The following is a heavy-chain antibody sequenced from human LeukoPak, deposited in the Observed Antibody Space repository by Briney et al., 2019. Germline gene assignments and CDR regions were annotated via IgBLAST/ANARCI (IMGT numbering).Heavy chain of an antibody. D-gene: IGHD2-2*01. CDR2: IYYSGST. Sequence: PSETLSLTCTVSGGSISSSSYYWGWIRQPPGKGLEWIGSIYYSGSTYYNPSLKSRVTISVDTSKNQFSLKLSSVTAADTAVYYCARVRGGYCSSTSCYDMFLPGFDAFDIWGQGTVVTVSS. CDR1: GGSISSSSYY. CDR3: ARVRGGYCSSTSCYDMFLPGFDAFDI. J-gene: IGHJ3*02. V-gene: IGHV4-39*07.